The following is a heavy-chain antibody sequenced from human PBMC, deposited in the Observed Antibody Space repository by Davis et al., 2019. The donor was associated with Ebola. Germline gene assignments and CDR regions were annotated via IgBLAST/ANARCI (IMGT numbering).Heavy chain of an antibody. D-gene: IGHD2-8*01. J-gene: IGHJ6*02. CDR1: GFTFSSYS. CDR2: ISSSSSTI. CDR3: ARDKVLMVYATGLYYYYGMDV. Sequence: GESLKIPCAASGFTFSSYSMNWVRQAPGKGLEWVSYISSSSSTIYYADSVKGRFTISRDNAKNSLYLQMNSLRAEDTAVYYCARDKVLMVYATGLYYYYGMDVWGQEATITVSS. V-gene: IGHV3-48*01.